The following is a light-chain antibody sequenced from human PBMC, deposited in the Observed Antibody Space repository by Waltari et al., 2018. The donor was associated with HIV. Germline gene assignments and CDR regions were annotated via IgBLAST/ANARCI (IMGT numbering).Light chain of an antibody. CDR3: QQYGSSPYT. CDR2: AAS. CDR1: PSVSSSY. V-gene: IGKV3-20*01. J-gene: IGKJ2*01. Sequence: EIVLTQSPGTLSLSPGERATLSCRASPSVSSSYLAWYQQEPGQAPRLLIYAASRRATGIPDRFSGSGSGTDFTLTISGLEPEDFAVYYCQQYGSSPYTFGQGTNLEIK.